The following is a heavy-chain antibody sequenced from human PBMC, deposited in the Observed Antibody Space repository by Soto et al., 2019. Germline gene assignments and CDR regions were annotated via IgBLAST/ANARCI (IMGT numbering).Heavy chain of an antibody. CDR2: IYYSGST. D-gene: IGHD3-16*01. CDR1: GGSISSGGYY. J-gene: IGHJ3*02. Sequence: PSETLSLTCTVSGGSISSGGYYWSWIRQHPGKGLEWIGYIYYSGSTYYNPSLKSRVTISVDTSKNQFSLKLSSVTAADTAVYYCVRFCGCVGMYYDSISPCAFDIWGQGTMVTVSS. V-gene: IGHV4-31*03. CDR3: VRFCGCVGMYYDSISPCAFDI.